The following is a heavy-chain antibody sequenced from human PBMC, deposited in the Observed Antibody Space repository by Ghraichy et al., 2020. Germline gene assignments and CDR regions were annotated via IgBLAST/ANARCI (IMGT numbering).Heavy chain of an antibody. CDR2: VHYTGNT. J-gene: IGHJ6*02. CDR1: GGSIKGHY. Sequence: SETLSLTCTVSGGSIKGHYWSWVRQPPGKGLEWIGYVHYTGNTDYSPSMKSRATISLDTPRNQFSLTLTYVTAADTAVYYCARRGRGYSLVYYGLDVWGQGTTVTVSS. CDR3: ARRGRGYSLVYYGLDV. D-gene: IGHD5-12*01. V-gene: IGHV4-59*08.